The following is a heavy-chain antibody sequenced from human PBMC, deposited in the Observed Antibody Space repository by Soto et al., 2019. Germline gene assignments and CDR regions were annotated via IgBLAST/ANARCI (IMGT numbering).Heavy chain of an antibody. V-gene: IGHV1-18*01. J-gene: IGHJ6*02. D-gene: IGHD3-3*01. CDR3: ARGHGVIIGAMGV. CDR2: TSSYNTDT. CDR1: GYRFETYA. Sequence: ASVKVSCKSSGYRFETYAMNWVRQAPGQGLEWMGWTSSYNTDTFYADKFQDRVTMTTDTSTGTAYMELRSLSSDDTAVYYCARGHGVIIGAMGVWGQGTAVTVSS.